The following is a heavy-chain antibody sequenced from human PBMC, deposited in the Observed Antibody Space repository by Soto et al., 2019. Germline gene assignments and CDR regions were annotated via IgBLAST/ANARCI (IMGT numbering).Heavy chain of an antibody. D-gene: IGHD3-22*01. CDR1: GFTFSSYA. Sequence: QVQLVESGGGVVQPGRSLRLSCAASGFTFSSYAMHWVRQAPGKGLEWVAVISYDGSNKYYADSVKGRFTISRDNSKNTLYLQINSLRAEDTAVYYCARDDGVDNYYDSSGYLNSLFDYWGQGTLVTVSS. J-gene: IGHJ4*02. CDR2: ISYDGSNK. V-gene: IGHV3-30-3*01. CDR3: ARDDGVDNYYDSSGYLNSLFDY.